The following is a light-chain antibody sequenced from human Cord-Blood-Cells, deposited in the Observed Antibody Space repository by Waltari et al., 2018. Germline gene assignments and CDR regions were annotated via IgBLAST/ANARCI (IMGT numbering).Light chain of an antibody. CDR2: DVS. V-gene: IGLV2-14*01. CDR3: SSYTSSSTLV. CDR1: SSDVGGYNY. J-gene: IGLJ2*01. Sequence: QSALTQPASVSGSPGQSITISCTGTSSDVGGYNYVSWYQQHPGKAPKLMIYDVSNRPAGVSKRFSGSKSGNTDSLTISGLQAEDEADYYGSSYTSSSTLVFGGGTKLTVL.